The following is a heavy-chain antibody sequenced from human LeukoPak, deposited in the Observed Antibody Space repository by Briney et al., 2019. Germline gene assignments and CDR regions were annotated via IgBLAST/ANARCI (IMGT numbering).Heavy chain of an antibody. CDR3: ASYSNSLYYFDY. Sequence: SETLSLTCTVSGGSISSGDYYWTWIRQPPGKGLESIGYIYYSGSTNYNPSLKSRVSISLDTSKNQFSLRLSSVTAADTAVYYCASYSNSLYYFDYWGQGTLVTVSS. D-gene: IGHD4-11*01. V-gene: IGHV4-30-4*08. CDR2: IYYSGST. CDR1: GGSISSGDYY. J-gene: IGHJ4*02.